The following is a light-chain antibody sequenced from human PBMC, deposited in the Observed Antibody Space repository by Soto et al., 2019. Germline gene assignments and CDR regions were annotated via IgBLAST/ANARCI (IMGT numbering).Light chain of an antibody. CDR1: QDISSS. Sequence: DIQLTQSPSFLSASVGDRVTITCRTSQDISSSLAWYQQKPGKAPQLLISAASTCPTGVPSRFSGRGSGTEFTLTISSLQPEDFSTCYWQKLKSYPLSFGGGTKVE. CDR2: AAS. V-gene: IGKV1-9*01. J-gene: IGKJ4*01. CDR3: QKLKSYPLS.